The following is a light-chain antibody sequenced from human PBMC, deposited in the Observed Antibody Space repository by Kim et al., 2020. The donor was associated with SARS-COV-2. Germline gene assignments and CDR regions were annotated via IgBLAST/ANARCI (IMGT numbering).Light chain of an antibody. CDR3: QQYNNWPPDT. Sequence: EIVMTQSPATLSVSPGERATLSCRASQSVSSNLAWYQQKPGQAPRLLIYGASTRATGIPARFSGSGSGTEFTLTISSLQSEDFAVYYCQQYNNWPPDTFGQWTRLESK. CDR1: QSVSSN. CDR2: GAS. V-gene: IGKV3-15*01. J-gene: IGKJ5*01.